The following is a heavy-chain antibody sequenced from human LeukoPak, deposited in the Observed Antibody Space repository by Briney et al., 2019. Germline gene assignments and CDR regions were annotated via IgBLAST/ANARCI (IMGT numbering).Heavy chain of an antibody. J-gene: IGHJ6*03. CDR3: ARVTNYDFWSGYPTYYYYYYMDV. CDR2: MNPNSGNT. Sequence: ASVKVSCKASGYTFTSYDINWVRQATGQGLEWMGWMNPNSGNTGYAQKFQGRVTITRNTSISTAYMELSSLRSEDTAVYYCARVTNYDFWSGYPTYYYYYYMDVWGKGTTVTISS. CDR1: GYTFTSYD. V-gene: IGHV1-8*03. D-gene: IGHD3-3*01.